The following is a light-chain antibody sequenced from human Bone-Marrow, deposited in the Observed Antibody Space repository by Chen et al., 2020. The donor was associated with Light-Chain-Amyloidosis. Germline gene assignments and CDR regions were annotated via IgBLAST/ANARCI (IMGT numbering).Light chain of an antibody. Sequence: SYVLTQPSSVSVAPGPTATIACGGNNIGSTSVHWYQQTPGQAPLPVVYDDSDRPSGIPERLSGSNSGNTAALTISRVEARDEADYYRQVWDRSSDRPVFGGGTKLTVL. CDR1: NIGSTS. J-gene: IGLJ3*02. V-gene: IGLV3-21*02. CDR2: DDS. CDR3: QVWDRSSDRPV.